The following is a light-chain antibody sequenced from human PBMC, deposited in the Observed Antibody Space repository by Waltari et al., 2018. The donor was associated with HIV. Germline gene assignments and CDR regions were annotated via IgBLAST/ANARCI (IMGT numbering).Light chain of an antibody. Sequence: EIVMTQSPATLSVSPGERATLSCRASQNVYTNLAWYQQRLGQTPRLLIYGASTRATGLPAKFSGTGSGTEFTLTISSLHSEDVAVYYCQQYKNWPWTFGQGTKVEIK. CDR2: GAS. CDR1: QNVYTN. CDR3: QQYKNWPWT. V-gene: IGKV3-15*01. J-gene: IGKJ1*01.